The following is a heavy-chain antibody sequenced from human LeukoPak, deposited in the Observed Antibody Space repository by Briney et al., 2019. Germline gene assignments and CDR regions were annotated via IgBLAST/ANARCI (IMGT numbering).Heavy chain of an antibody. CDR1: GFTVSSYS. D-gene: IGHD2-15*01. Sequence: GGSLRLSCAASGFTVSSYSMNWVRQAPGKGLEWVSYISSRSGTIYYADSVKGRFTISRDNAKNSLFLQMNSLRAEDTAVYYGATTPGCSGGNCNPTFYFDYWGQGTLVTVSS. V-gene: IGHV3-48*01. CDR3: ATTPGCSGGNCNPTFYFDY. J-gene: IGHJ4*02. CDR2: ISSRSGTI.